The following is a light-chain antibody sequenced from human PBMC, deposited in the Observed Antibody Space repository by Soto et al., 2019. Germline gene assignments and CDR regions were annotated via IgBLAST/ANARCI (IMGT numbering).Light chain of an antibody. CDR3: QQYNNWPRT. CDR1: QSVSSN. CDR2: GAS. J-gene: IGKJ1*01. Sequence: TQSPGTLSLSPGERATLSCRASQSVSSNLAWYQQKTGQAPRLLIYGASTRATGIPDRFSGSGPGTESTLTISRLQSEDFAVYYCQQYNNWPRTFGQGTKV. V-gene: IGKV3-15*01.